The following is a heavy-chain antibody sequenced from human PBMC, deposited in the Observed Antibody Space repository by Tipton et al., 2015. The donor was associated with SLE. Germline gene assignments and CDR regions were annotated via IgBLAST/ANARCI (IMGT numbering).Heavy chain of an antibody. CDR2: INPSGRST. V-gene: IGHV1-46*01. Sequence: QSGAEVKKPGASVKVSCKASGYTFTRNYMNWVRQAPGQGLEWMGVINPSGRSTSYAQKFQGRVTMTRDTSTSTVYMELSSLRSEDTAVYYCAAATSSRGWFVPWGQGTLVTVSS. D-gene: IGHD6-25*01. J-gene: IGHJ5*02. CDR1: GYTFTRNY. CDR3: AAATSSRGWFVP.